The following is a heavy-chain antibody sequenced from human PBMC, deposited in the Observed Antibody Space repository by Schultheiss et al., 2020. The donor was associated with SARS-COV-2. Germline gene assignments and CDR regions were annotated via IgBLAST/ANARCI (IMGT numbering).Heavy chain of an antibody. D-gene: IGHD3-10*01. CDR1: GFTFSSYA. J-gene: IGHJ6*02. CDR3: ARECSPGRELYYYYGMDV. Sequence: GGSLRLSCAASGFTFSSYAMHWVRQAPGKGLEWVAVISYDGSNKYYADSVKGRFTISRDNSKNTLYLQMNSLRAEDTAVYYCARECSPGRELYYYYGMDVWGQGTTVTVSS. CDR2: ISYDGSNK. V-gene: IGHV3-30*01.